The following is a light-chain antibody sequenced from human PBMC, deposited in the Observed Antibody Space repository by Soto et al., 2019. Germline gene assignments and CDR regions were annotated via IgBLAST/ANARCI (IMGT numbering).Light chain of an antibody. CDR2: ATS. CDR1: TGAVTSGNY. V-gene: IGLV7-43*01. Sequence: QTVVTQEPSLTVSPGGTVTLTCASSTGAVTSGNYPNWFQQKPGQAPRALIYATSNKYSSTPARFSGSLLGDKAALTLSGVQPEDEADYYCLLFYGGAHVFGPGTKLTVL. J-gene: IGLJ1*01. CDR3: LLFYGGAHV.